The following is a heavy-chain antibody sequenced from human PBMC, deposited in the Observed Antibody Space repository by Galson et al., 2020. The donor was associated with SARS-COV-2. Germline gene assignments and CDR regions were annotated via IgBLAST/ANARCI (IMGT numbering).Heavy chain of an antibody. CDR3: ARDLACSFGGSCDNLDD. J-gene: IGHJ4*02. Sequence: QLGESLKISCAASGFTFSSYGMHWVRQAPGKGLEWVAVIWYDGSNKYYADSVKGRFTISRDNSKNTLYLQMNSLRAEDTAVYYCARDLACSFGGSCDNLDDWCQGTLVTVAS. CDR1: GFTFSSYG. CDR2: IWYDGSNK. D-gene: IGHD2-15*01. V-gene: IGHV3-33*01.